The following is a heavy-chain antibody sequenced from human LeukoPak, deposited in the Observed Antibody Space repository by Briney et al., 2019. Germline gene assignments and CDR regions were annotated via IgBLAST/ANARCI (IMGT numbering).Heavy chain of an antibody. J-gene: IGHJ6*02. V-gene: IGHV4-4*02. CDR2: IYHSGST. D-gene: IGHD4-17*01. CDR3: ARAVRDYGDYSGYYYGMDV. Sequence: PSGTLSLTCAVSGGSISSSNWWSWVRQPPGKGLEWIGEIYHSGSTNYDPSLKSRVTISVDKSKNQFSLKLSSVTAADTAVYYCARAVRDYGDYSGYYYGMDVWGQGTTVTVSS. CDR1: GGSISSSNW.